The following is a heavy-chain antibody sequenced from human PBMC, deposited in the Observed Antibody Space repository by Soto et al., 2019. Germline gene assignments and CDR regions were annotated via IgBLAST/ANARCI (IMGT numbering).Heavy chain of an antibody. CDR1: GDYIHVGGYY. D-gene: IGHD2-2*01. CDR3: GRDLTSNANCIDP. J-gene: IGHJ5*02. Sequence: SETLSLTCSVSGDYIHVGGYYWTWIRQRPGKGLEWMGYIYYTGKTYYNPSLESRLTMSVDRSRNQFSLRLTSVTAADTAVYFCGRDLTSNANCIDPWGQGTLVTVSS. CDR2: IYYTGKT. V-gene: IGHV4-30-4*01.